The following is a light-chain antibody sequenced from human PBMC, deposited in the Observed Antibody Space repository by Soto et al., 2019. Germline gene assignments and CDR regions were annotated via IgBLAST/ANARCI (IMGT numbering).Light chain of an antibody. Sequence: IVLTQSPDSLAVSLVESATINCKSSHNMLYSSDNKNYLSWYQQRPGQPPKLLFYWASTRESGVPDRFSGSGSGTHFTLTITSLQAEDVAVYYCQQYYSSPPTFGQGTKVDIK. CDR2: WAS. J-gene: IGKJ1*01. CDR1: HNMLYSSDNKNY. CDR3: QQYYSSPPT. V-gene: IGKV4-1*01.